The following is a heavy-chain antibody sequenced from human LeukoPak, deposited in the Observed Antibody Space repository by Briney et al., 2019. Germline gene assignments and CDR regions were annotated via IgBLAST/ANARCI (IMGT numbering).Heavy chain of an antibody. Sequence: GGSLRLSCAASGFTFSSYAMSWVRQAPGKGLEWVSAISGSGGSTYYADSVKGRFTISRDNSKNTLYLQMNSLRAEDTAVYYCAKVDYDSSGYYYPDAFDIWGQGTMVTVSS. J-gene: IGHJ3*02. CDR1: GFTFSSYA. V-gene: IGHV3-23*01. CDR3: AKVDYDSSGYYYPDAFDI. CDR2: ISGSGGST. D-gene: IGHD3-22*01.